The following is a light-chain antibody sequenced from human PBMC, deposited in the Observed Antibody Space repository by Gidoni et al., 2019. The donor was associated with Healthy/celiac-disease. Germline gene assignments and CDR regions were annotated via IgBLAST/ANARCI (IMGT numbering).Light chain of an antibody. V-gene: IGKV4-1*01. Sequence: DIVMTSSPVSQAVCLGERATINCKSSQSVLYSSNNKNYLAWYQQKPGQPPKLLFYWASTRESGVPDRFSGSGSGTDFTLTISSLQAEDVAVYYCQQYYSTPLYTFGQGTKLEIK. CDR2: WAS. J-gene: IGKJ2*01. CDR3: QQYYSTPLYT. CDR1: QSVLYSSNNKNY.